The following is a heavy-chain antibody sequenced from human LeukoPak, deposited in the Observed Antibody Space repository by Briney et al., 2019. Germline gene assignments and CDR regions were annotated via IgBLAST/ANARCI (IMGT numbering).Heavy chain of an antibody. CDR1: GFIFSSYG. CDR2: ISFHGTNK. V-gene: IGHV3-30*03. J-gene: IGHJ3*02. D-gene: IGHD3-10*01. CDR3: ARDRYYGSGSLEAFDI. Sequence: GSLRLSCAASGFIFSSYGIHWVRQAPGKGLEWVALISFHGTNKYYSDSVRGRFTISRDNSKNALYLQMNSLRAEDTAVYYCARDRYYGSGSLEAFDIWGQGTMVTVSS.